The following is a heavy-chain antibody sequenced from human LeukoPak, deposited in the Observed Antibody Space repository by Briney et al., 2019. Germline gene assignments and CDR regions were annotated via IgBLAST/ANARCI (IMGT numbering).Heavy chain of an antibody. D-gene: IGHD4-23*01. V-gene: IGHV4-39*07. CDR3: ARESGGPSTYYFYYYMDV. CDR1: GGSISSSSYY. J-gene: IGHJ6*03. Sequence: SETLSLTCTVSGGSISSSSYYWGWIRQPPGTGLEWIGSIYYRGITYYNPSLKSRVTISVDTSKNQFSLKLSSVTAADTAVYYCARESGGPSTYYFYYYMDVWGKGTTVTVSS. CDR2: IYYRGIT.